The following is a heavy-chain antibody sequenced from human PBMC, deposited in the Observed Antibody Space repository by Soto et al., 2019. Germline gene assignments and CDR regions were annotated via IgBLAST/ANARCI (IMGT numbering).Heavy chain of an antibody. D-gene: IGHD3-10*01. CDR3: ARVRGGRGEFFFDS. CDR1: SDSISSNNW. V-gene: IGHV4-4*02. CDR2: IYHRGNV. Sequence: QVQLQESGPGLVKPSGTLSLTCVVSSDSISSNNWWSWVRQPPGKGLEWIGEIYHRGNVNYNPSLKSRVTMSVDKSKNQFSLKLRSVTAADTAVYYCARVRGGRGEFFFDSWGQGTLVTVSS. J-gene: IGHJ4*02.